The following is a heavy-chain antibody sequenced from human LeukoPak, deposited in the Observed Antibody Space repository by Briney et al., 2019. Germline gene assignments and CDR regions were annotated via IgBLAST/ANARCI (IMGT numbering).Heavy chain of an antibody. CDR2: INPNIGGT. CDR3: ARTWGIAAVIDY. J-gene: IGHJ4*02. V-gene: IGHV1-2*02. Sequence: ASVKVSCKASGYTFTGYYIHWGRQAPGQGLEWMGWINPNIGGTNYAQKFQGRVAMTRDTSISTAYMDLSRLRSDGTAVYYCARTWGIAAVIDYWGQGTLVTVSS. CDR1: GYTFTGYY. D-gene: IGHD6-13*01.